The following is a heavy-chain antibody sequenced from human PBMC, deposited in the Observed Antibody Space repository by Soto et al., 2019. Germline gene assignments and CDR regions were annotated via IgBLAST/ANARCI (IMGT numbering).Heavy chain of an antibody. J-gene: IGHJ5*02. Sequence: ASVKVSCKASGYIFTGYYMHWVRQAPGQGLEWMGWITPNSGGTNYAQKFRGRVTMSRDTSISTVYMELSRLGSDDAAVYYCARSLSPGDFDYHDSDNFYSWFDPWGQGTPVTVSS. D-gene: IGHD3-22*01. CDR1: GYIFTGYY. CDR2: ITPNSGGT. CDR3: ARSLSPGDFDYHDSDNFYSWFDP. V-gene: IGHV1-2*02.